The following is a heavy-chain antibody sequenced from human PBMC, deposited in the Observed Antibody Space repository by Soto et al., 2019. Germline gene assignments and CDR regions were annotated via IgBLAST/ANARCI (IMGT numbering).Heavy chain of an antibody. D-gene: IGHD2-2*01. CDR1: GFTFSSYA. CDR3: AKSGDIVVLPAAMQDV. V-gene: IGHV3-23*01. J-gene: IGHJ6*02. Sequence: EVQLLESGGGLVQPGGSLRLSSAASGFTFSSYAMSWVRQAPGKGLEWVSAISGSGGSTYYADSVKGRFTISRDNSKNTLYLQMNSRRAEDTAVYYCAKSGDIVVLPAAMQDVWGQGTTVTVSS. CDR2: ISGSGGST.